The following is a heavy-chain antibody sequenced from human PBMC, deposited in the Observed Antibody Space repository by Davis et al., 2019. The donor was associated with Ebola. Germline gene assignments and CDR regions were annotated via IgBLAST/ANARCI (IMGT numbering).Heavy chain of an antibody. CDR1: GFTFDDYA. V-gene: IGHV3-9*01. Sequence: SLKISCAASGFTFDDYAMHWVRQAPGKGLEWVSGISWNSGSIGYADSVKGRFTISRDNSKNTLYLQMNSLRAEDTAVYYCAKDCRFLEWLPHAFDIWGQGTMVTVSS. D-gene: IGHD3-3*01. CDR2: ISWNSGSI. J-gene: IGHJ3*02. CDR3: AKDCRFLEWLPHAFDI.